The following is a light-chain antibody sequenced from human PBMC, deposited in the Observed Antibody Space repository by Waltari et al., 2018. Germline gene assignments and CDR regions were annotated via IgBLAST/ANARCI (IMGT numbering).Light chain of an antibody. CDR2: DAS. J-gene: IGKJ2*01. V-gene: IGKV3-15*01. CDR1: QSVNSN. CDR3: QQYNNWPRT. Sequence: ETVMAQSPATLSVSPGERATLSCRASQSVNSNLAWFQHKPGQAPRLLIYDASTRATDIPARFSGSGSGTEFTLTIGSLQTEDFAFYYCQQYNNWPRTFGQGTKLEI.